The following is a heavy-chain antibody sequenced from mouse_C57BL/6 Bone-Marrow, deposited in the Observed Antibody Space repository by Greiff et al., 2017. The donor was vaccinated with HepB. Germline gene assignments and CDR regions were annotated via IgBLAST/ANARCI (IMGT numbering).Heavy chain of an antibody. Sequence: EVHLVESGGGLVKPGGSLKLSCAASGFTFSDYGMHWVRQTPEKGLEWVAYISSGSSNNYYADTVKGRFTISRDNAKNTLFLQMTSLRSEDTAMYYCAMWSRDVPYWGQGTLVTVSA. CDR3: AMWSRDVPY. CDR1: GFTFSDYG. J-gene: IGHJ3*01. CDR2: ISSGSSNN. D-gene: IGHD1-1*01. V-gene: IGHV5-17*01.